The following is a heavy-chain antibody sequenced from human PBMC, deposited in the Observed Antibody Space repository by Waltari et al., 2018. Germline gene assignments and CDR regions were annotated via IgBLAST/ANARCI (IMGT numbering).Heavy chain of an antibody. V-gene: IGHV4-38-2*02. CDR3: ASSGQASVVSNWFDP. Sequence: QVQLQESGPGLVKPSETLSLTCTVSGYSISSGYYWGWIRQPPGKGLEWIGSICHSGSTYYNPSLKSRVTISVDTSKNQFSLKLSSVTAADTAVYYCASSGQASVVSNWFDPWGQGTLVTVSS. CDR1: GYSISSGYY. J-gene: IGHJ5*02. D-gene: IGHD3-10*01. CDR2: ICHSGST.